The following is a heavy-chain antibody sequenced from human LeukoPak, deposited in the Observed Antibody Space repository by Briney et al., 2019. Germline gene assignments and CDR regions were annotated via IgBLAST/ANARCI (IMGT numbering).Heavy chain of an antibody. CDR2: ISTSGGTT. CDR1: GFTFTSYA. J-gene: IGHJ3*02. Sequence: PGGSLRLSCAASGFTFTSYAMTWFRQAPGKGLEWVSGISTSGGTTYYADSVKGRFTISRDNSKNTLYLQMNSLRAEDTALYYCAKRPRDTSGYYLGAFDIWGQGTMVTVSS. CDR3: AKRPRDTSGYYLGAFDI. V-gene: IGHV3-23*01. D-gene: IGHD3-22*01.